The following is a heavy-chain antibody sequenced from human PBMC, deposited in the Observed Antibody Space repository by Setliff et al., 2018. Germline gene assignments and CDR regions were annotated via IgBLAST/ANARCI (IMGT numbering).Heavy chain of an antibody. V-gene: IGHV1-18*01. D-gene: IGHD6-13*01. CDR1: GYPFTNYG. CDR3: ARADYSSSLHYFDC. Sequence: SVKVSCTTSGYPFTNYGLSWVRQAPGQGLEWMGWISGHNGDTKLAQNFQGRVTVTTDTFTNTGYMELRSLRSDDTAFYYCARADYSSSLHYFDCWGQGTLVTVSS. J-gene: IGHJ4*02. CDR2: ISGHNGDT.